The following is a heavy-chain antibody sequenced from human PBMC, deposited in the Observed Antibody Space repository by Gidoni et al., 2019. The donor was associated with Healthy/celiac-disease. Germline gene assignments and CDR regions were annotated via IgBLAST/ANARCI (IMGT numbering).Heavy chain of an antibody. J-gene: IGHJ6*02. V-gene: IGHV3-48*03. CDR2: ISSSGSTI. D-gene: IGHD3-9*01. Sequence: EVQLVESGGGLVQPGGSLRLSCSASGFTFSSYEMNWVRQAPGKGLEWVSYISSSGSTIYYADSVKGRFTISRDNAKNSLYLQMNSLRADDTAVYYCARDPYYDILTGYFYPYYYGMDVWGQGTTVTVSS. CDR3: ARDPYYDILTGYFYPYYYGMDV. CDR1: GFTFSSYE.